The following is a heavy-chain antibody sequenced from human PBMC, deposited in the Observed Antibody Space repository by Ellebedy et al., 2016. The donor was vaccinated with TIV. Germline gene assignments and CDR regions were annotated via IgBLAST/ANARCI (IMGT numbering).Heavy chain of an antibody. D-gene: IGHD4-23*01. CDR3: AKGEYGGEFDY. CDR1: GFTFDDYA. Sequence: SLKISXAASGFTFDDYAMHWVRQAPGKGLEWVSGISWNSGSIGYADSVKGRFTISRDNAKNSLYLQMNSLRAEDTALYYCAKGEYGGEFDYWGQGTLVTVSS. CDR2: ISWNSGSI. V-gene: IGHV3-9*01. J-gene: IGHJ4*02.